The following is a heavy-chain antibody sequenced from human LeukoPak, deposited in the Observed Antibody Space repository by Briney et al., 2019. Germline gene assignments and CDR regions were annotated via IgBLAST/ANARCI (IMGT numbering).Heavy chain of an antibody. D-gene: IGHD1-1*01. CDR3: ARDHRYGGLFDY. CDR1: GGSISSYY. CDR2: IYSRGT. J-gene: IGHJ4*02. Sequence: PSETLSLTCTVSGGSISSYYLSWIRQPAGKGLEWIGRIYSRGTTYNPSLKDRVTMSADTSRNHVSLTLNSVTAADTAVYYCARDHRYGGLFDYWGQGTLVTVSS. V-gene: IGHV4-4*07.